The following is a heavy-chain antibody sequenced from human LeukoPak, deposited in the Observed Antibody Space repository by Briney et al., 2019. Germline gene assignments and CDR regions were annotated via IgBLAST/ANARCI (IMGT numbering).Heavy chain of an antibody. V-gene: IGHV3-9*01. J-gene: IGHJ4*02. CDR3: ARGAWTAYYFDY. CDR2: ISWNSGRI. CDR1: GFTFDDYA. D-gene: IGHD3/OR15-3a*01. Sequence: GGSLRLSCTASGFTFDDYAMHWVRQAPGKGLEWVSGISWNSGRIGYADSVKGRFTISRDNAKNSLYLQMNSLRAEDTALYYCARGAWTAYYFDYWGQGTLVTVSS.